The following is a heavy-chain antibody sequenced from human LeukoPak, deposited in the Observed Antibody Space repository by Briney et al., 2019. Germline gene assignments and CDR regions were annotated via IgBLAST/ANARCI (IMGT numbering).Heavy chain of an antibody. J-gene: IGHJ4*02. CDR2: IYNSGST. Sequence: PAETLSLTCTVSGVSISIYYWSWIRQPPGKGLEWIGYIYNSGSTSYNPSLKSRATISADTSKNQFSLKLSSVTAADTAVYYCVRDRELNYWGQGTLVTVSS. V-gene: IGHV4-59*01. D-gene: IGHD1-7*01. CDR3: VRDRELNY. CDR1: GVSISIYY.